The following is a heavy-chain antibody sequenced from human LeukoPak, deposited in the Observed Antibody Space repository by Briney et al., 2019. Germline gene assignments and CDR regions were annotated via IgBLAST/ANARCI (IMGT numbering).Heavy chain of an antibody. J-gene: IGHJ3*02. Sequence: SETLSLTCTVSGGSISSYYWSWIRQPPGKGLEWIGYIYYSGSTNYNPSLKSRVTISVDTSKNQFSLKLSSVTAADTAVYYCASGGTHYYDRSLQIWGQGTMVTVSS. CDR3: ASGGTHYYDRSLQI. CDR2: IYYSGST. V-gene: IGHV4-59*01. D-gene: IGHD3-22*01. CDR1: GGSISSYY.